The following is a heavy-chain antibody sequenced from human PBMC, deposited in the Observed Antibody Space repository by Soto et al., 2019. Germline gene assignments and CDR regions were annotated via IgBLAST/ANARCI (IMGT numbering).Heavy chain of an antibody. J-gene: IGHJ6*02. CDR2: IFDAATT. CDR1: GESVGRGTNY. V-gene: IGHV4-61*01. Sequence: QVHLQESGPGLVKPSGTLSLICSVSGESVGRGTNYWSWVRQAPGRGLEWIGYIFDAATTNSSPSFESRVSISLDAAKNQVSLKLTSVTAADTAIYYCARDRRGRADGFIYYYGMEVWGQGTSVTVSS. CDR3: ARDRRGRADGFIYYYGMEV. D-gene: IGHD4-17*01.